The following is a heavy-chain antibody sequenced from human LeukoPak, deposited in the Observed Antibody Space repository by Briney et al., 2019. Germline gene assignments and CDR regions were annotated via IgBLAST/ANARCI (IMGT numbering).Heavy chain of an antibody. CDR1: GFTLSNYA. CDR3: AKDPTHFRVWDDYDNTRLNY. CDR2: IQYDGRNT. Sequence: GGSLRLSCAASGFTLSNYAMNWVRQAPGKGLEWVAFIQYDGRNTYYADFVKGRFTISRDHSKSTLYLQVNSLRAEDTAVYYCAKDPTHFRVWDDYDNTRLNYWGQGTLVTVSS. J-gene: IGHJ4*02. V-gene: IGHV3-30*02. D-gene: IGHD3-22*01.